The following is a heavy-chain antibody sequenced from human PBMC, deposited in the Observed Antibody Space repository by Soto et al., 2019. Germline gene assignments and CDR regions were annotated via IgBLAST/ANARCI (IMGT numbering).Heavy chain of an antibody. V-gene: IGHV4-59*01. CDR2: IYYSGST. Sequence: PSETLSLTCTICSGSISSYYCSWIRQPPGKGLEWIGYIYYSGSTNYNPSLKSRVTISVDTSKNPFSLKLSSVTAADTAVYYCARDLGLVLEYSNSYGSHHGMDVWRQGPTFTVSS. CDR3: ARDLGLVLEYSNSYGSHHGMDV. D-gene: IGHD6-6*01. CDR1: SGSISSYY. J-gene: IGHJ6*02.